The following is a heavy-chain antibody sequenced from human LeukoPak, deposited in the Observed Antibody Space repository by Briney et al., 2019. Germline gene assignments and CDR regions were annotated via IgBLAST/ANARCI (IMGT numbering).Heavy chain of an antibody. V-gene: IGHV3-23*01. Sequence: GGSLRLSCAASGFTFSNAWMSWVRQAPGKGLEWVSAISGSGGSTYYADSVKGRFTISRDNSKNTLYLQMNSLRAEDTAVYYCAKDLRLTTVVTPDAFDIWGQGTMVTVSS. CDR2: ISGSGGST. CDR1: GFTFSNAW. D-gene: IGHD4-23*01. CDR3: AKDLRLTTVVTPDAFDI. J-gene: IGHJ3*02.